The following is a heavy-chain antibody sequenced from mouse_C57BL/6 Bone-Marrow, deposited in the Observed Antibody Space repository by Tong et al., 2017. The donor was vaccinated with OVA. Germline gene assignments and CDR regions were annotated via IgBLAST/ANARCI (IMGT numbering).Heavy chain of an antibody. CDR3: VRRTTGDY. J-gene: IGHJ2*01. V-gene: IGHV10-3*03. CDR2: IRSKSNNYAT. Sequence: ESGGGLVQPKGSLKLSCAASGFTFNTYAMHWVCQAPGNGLEWVARIRSKSNNYATYYADSVKDRFTISRDDSQSRLYLQMNNLKTEDTAMYYCVRRTTGDYWGQGTTLTVSS. CDR1: GFTFNTYA. D-gene: IGHD2-12*01.